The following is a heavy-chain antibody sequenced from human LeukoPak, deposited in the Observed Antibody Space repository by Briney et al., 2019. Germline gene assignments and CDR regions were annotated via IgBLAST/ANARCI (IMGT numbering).Heavy chain of an antibody. CDR2: IWYDGSNK. D-gene: IGHD2-21*01. CDR3: AKASDPYNWFDP. V-gene: IGHV3-33*06. J-gene: IGHJ5*02. CDR1: GFTFSSYG. Sequence: GRSLRLSCAASGFTFSSYGMHWVRQAPGKGLEWVAVIWYDGSNKYYADSVKGRFTISRDNSKNTLYLQMNSLRAEDTAVYYCAKASDPYNWFDPWGQGTLVTVSS.